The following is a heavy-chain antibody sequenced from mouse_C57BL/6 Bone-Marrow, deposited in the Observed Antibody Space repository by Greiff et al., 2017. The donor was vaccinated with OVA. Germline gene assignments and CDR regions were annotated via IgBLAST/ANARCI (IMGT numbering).Heavy chain of an antibody. D-gene: IGHD1-1*01. Sequence: EVQLVESGGGLVQPGGSLKLSCAASGFTFSDYYMHWVRQTPEKRLEWVAYISNGGGSTYYPDTVKGRFTITRDNAKNTLYLQMSRLKAEDTAMYYCARGWSEVATVAMDYWGQGTSVTVSS. V-gene: IGHV5-12*01. J-gene: IGHJ4*01. CDR3: ARGWSEVATVAMDY. CDR1: GFTFSDYY. CDR2: ISNGGGST.